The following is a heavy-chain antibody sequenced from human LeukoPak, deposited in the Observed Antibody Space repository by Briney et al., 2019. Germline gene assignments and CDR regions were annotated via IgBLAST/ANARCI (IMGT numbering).Heavy chain of an antibody. CDR2: IYYSGST. D-gene: IGHD4-23*01. CDR3: AREVTTVVTHLNWFDP. J-gene: IGHJ5*02. CDR1: GASISTGGNY. V-gene: IGHV4-61*08. Sequence: SETLSLTCTVSGASISTGGNYWSWIRQHPGKGLEWIGFIYYSGSTNYNPSLKSRVTISVDTSKNQFSLKLSSVTAADTAVYYCAREVTTVVTHLNWFDPWGQGTLVTVSS.